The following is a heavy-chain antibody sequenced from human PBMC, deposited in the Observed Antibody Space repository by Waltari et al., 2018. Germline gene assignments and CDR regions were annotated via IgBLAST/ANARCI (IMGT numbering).Heavy chain of an antibody. CDR1: GFTFTTFW. CDR3: VQDWNTGWAFAS. V-gene: IGHV3-7*03. D-gene: IGHD6-19*01. J-gene: IGHJ4*02. CDR2: INQDGSIK. Sequence: EVQLVESGGGVVQPGGSLRLPCAASGFTFTTFWMYWVRQAPQKGLEWVASINQDGSIKFYLESVKGRFAVSRDNADNSLYLQMNTLRAEDTAIYYCVQDWNTGWAFASWGQGTLVTVS.